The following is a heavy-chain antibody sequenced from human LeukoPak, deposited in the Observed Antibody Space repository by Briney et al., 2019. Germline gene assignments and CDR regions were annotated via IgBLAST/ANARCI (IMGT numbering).Heavy chain of an antibody. CDR1: GFTSRIYE. D-gene: IGHD4-11*01. V-gene: IGHV3-48*03. CDR2: ITSSGDGV. Sequence: GGSLRLSCAASGFTSRIYELHWVRQAPGKGLEWVSYITSSGDGVYYAHSVRGRFTISRDNAKNSLYLEMNSLRAEDTAVYYCARDRGSRSNSPYYFDYWGQGALVTVSS. J-gene: IGHJ4*02. CDR3: ARDRGSRSNSPYYFDY.